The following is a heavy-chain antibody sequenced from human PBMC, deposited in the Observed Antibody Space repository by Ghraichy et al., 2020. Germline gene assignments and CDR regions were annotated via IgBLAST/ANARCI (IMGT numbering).Heavy chain of an antibody. CDR2: ISSSSSYI. J-gene: IGHJ5*02. V-gene: IGHV3-21*01. D-gene: IGHD2-15*01. CDR1: GFTFSSYS. CDR3: ARDLWGVVVAATQFWGFDP. Sequence: GGSLRLSCAASGFTFSSYSMNWVRQAPGKGLEWVSSISSSSSYIYYADSVKGRFTISRDNAKNSLYLQMNSLRAEDTAVYYCARDLWGVVVAATQFWGFDPWGQGTLVTVSS.